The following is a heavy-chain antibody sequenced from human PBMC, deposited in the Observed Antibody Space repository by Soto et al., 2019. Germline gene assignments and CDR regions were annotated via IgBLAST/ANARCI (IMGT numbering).Heavy chain of an antibody. D-gene: IGHD6-19*01. Sequence: PLRLSCTASRFTFSSYAMHWVRQAPGKGLEWVALISYDGLNKFYADSVKGRFTISRDNSKKTLYLQMNSLRPEDTAVYYCAKPQTAPAAVASHYFDYWGQGXLVTVYS. CDR3: AKPQTAPAAVASHYFDY. V-gene: IGHV3-30-3*02. CDR2: ISYDGLNK. CDR1: RFTFSSYA. J-gene: IGHJ4*02.